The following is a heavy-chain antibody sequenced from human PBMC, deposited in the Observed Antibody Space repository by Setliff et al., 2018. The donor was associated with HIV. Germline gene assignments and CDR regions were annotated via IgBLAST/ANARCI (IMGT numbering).Heavy chain of an antibody. V-gene: IGHV3-23*01. CDR2: ISGSGGST. Sequence: GSLRLSCAASGFAFSSYAMSWVRQAPGKGLEWVSAISGSGGSTYYADSVKGRFTISRDNSKKTLYLQMNSLRAEDTAVYYCAKDLRDFTWDASDFWGQGTMVTVSS. CDR3: AKDLRDFTWDASDF. CDR1: GFAFSSYA. J-gene: IGHJ3*01. D-gene: IGHD3-3*01.